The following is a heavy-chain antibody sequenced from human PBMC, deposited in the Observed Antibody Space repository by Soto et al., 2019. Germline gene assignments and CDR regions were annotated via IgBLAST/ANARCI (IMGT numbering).Heavy chain of an antibody. V-gene: IGHV1-2*02. CDR2: INPNNSDT. CDR1: GYTFTGYY. D-gene: IGHD4-4*01. CDR3: VRARWHLQYIMEV. J-gene: IGHJ6*02. Sequence: ASVKVSCKASGYTFTGYYMHWVRQAPGQGLEWMGWINPNNSDTNYAQKFQGRVTLTRDTSISTGYMELSSLRSDDTAVFYCVRARWHLQYIMEVWGQGTKVTVS.